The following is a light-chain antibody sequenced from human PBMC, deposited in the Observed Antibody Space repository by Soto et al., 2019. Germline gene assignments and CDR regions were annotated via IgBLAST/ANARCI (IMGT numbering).Light chain of an antibody. CDR3: LLYYGGAAAV. Sequence: QTVVTQEPSLTVSPGGSVTLTCASSTGAVTSGYYPNWFQQKPGQAPRALIYSTSNQHSWTPARFSGSLLGGKAALTLSGVQPEDEAEYYCLLYYGGAAAVFGTGTKLTVL. CDR1: TGAVTSGYY. V-gene: IGLV7-43*01. J-gene: IGLJ1*01. CDR2: STS.